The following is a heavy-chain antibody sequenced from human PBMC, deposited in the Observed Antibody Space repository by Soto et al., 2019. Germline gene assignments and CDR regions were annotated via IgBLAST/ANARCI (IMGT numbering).Heavy chain of an antibody. CDR1: GFTSNDYY. CDR2: ISSSGSYT. CDR3: AREIRDGYKFYFDF. V-gene: IGHV3-11*05. D-gene: IGHD5-12*01. J-gene: IGHJ4*02. Sequence: LRLSCAASGFTSNDYYMSWIRQAPGKGLEWISYISSSGSYTRYADSVKGRFTISRDKAKNSVDLHINSLRAEDTAVYYCAREIRDGYKFYFDFWGRGTLVTVSS.